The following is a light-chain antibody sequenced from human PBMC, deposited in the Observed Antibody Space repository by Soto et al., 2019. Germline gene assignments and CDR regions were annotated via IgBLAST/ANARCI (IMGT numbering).Light chain of an antibody. Sequence: IEITQSPATLSVSPGDRATLTCRASQTVSSYVAWYQQKPGKAPRLLIYSASAWENGVPSRFSGSGSGTEFTLTISSLQSEDFATYYCQHYDNYXHTXXGGTKVDIK. CDR1: QTVSSY. CDR3: QHYDNYXHT. CDR2: SAS. J-gene: IGKJ4*01. V-gene: IGKV1-5*01.